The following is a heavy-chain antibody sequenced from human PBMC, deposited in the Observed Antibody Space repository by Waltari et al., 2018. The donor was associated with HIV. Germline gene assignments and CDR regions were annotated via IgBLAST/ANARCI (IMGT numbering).Heavy chain of an antibody. CDR1: GFPFRSYA. CDR2: ISGSGGST. CDR3: AKALPSGSNPPDY. J-gene: IGHJ4*02. V-gene: IGHV3-23*01. D-gene: IGHD1-26*01. Sequence: EVQLLESGGGLVPRGGSLGLSCASSGFPFRSYALRCVRQDPGKGRGWVSAISGSGGSTYYADSVKGRLTSSRDNSKNTLYLQMNSLRAEDTAVYYCAKALPSGSNPPDYWGQGTLVTVSS.